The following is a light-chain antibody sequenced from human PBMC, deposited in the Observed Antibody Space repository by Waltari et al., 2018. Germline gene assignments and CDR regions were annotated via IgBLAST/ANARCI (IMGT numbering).Light chain of an antibody. CDR2: EVS. V-gene: IGLV2-14*01. CDR3: SSYTSSSTHYV. J-gene: IGLJ1*01. Sequence: QSALTQPASVSGSPGQSITISCTGTSSDVGGYNYVSWYQQHPGKAPKLMIYEVSNRSSGVSNRFSGAKSGNTASLTISGLQAEDEADYYCSSYTSSSTHYVFGTGTKVTVL. CDR1: SSDVGGYNY.